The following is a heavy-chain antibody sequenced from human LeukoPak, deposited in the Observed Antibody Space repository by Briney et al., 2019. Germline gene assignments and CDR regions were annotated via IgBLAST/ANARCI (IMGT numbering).Heavy chain of an antibody. Sequence: PGGSLRLSCAASGFTFSNAWMSWVRQAPGKGLEWVGRIKSKTDGGTTDYAAPVKGRFTISRDDSKNTLYLQMNSLKTEDTAVYYCTTDLKMVGGGAPGMDVWGQGTTVTVSS. CDR3: TTDLKMVGGGAPGMDV. D-gene: IGHD3-10*01. V-gene: IGHV3-15*01. J-gene: IGHJ6*02. CDR1: GFTFSNAW. CDR2: IKSKTDGGTT.